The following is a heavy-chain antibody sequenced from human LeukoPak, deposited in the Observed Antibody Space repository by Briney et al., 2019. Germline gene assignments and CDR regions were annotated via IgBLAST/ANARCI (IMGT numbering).Heavy chain of an antibody. CDR2: IYSGGST. Sequence: GGSLRLSCAASGFTVSSNHMSWVRQAPGKGLEWVSVIYSGGSTDYADSVKGRFTISRDNSKNTLYLQMNSLRAEDTAVFHCARGPAGYNWGQGTLVTVSS. V-gene: IGHV3-53*01. J-gene: IGHJ4*02. CDR3: ARGPAGYN. CDR1: GFTVSSNH. D-gene: IGHD1-1*01.